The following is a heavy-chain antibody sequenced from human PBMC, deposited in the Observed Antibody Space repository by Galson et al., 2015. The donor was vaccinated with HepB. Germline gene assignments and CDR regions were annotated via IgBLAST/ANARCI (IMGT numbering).Heavy chain of an antibody. V-gene: IGHV4-34*10. J-gene: IGHJ4*02. CDR3: ARSCSRRRFDY. CDR2: INHSGST. D-gene: IGHD6-13*01. Sequence: QVQLQESGPGLVKPSETLSLTCTVSGGSISGYYWSWIRQPPGKGLEWIGEINHSGSTNYNPSLKSRVTISVDTSKNQFSLKLSSVTAADTAVYYCARSCSRRRFDYWGQGTLVTVSS. CDR1: GGSISGYY.